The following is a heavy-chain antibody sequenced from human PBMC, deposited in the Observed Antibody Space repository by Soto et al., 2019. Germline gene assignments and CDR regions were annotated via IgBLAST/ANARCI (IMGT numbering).Heavy chain of an antibody. CDR2: ISGSGGST. CDR1: GFTFSSYA. V-gene: IGHV3-23*01. D-gene: IGHD3-10*02. CDR3: AKSRPSVEKTGDYVQN. Sequence: PGGSLRLSCAASGFTFSSYAMSWVRQAPGKGLEWVSAISGSGGSTYYADSVKGRFTISRDNSKNTLYLHMNSLTAEDTAKYYCAKSRPSVEKTGDYVQNWGQGTLVTVSS. J-gene: IGHJ4*02.